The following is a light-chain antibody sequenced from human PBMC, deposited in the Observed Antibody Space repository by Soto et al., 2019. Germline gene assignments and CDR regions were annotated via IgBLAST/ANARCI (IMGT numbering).Light chain of an antibody. V-gene: IGLV1-51*01. CDR2: DNN. Sequence: QSVLTQPPSVSAAPGQKVTISCSGSSSNIGNNYVSWYQQLPGTAPKLLIYDNNKRPSGIPDRFSGSNTGTSATLGITGLQTGDEDDYYCGSWDSSLSAVVFGGGTKVTVL. CDR1: SSNIGNNY. J-gene: IGLJ2*01. CDR3: GSWDSSLSAVV.